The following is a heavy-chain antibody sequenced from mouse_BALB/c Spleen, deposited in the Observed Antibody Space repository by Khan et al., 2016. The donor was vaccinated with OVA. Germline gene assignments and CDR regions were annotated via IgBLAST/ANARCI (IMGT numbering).Heavy chain of an antibody. CDR1: GYTFTSYW. V-gene: IGHV1S81*02. CDR2: TNPTNGRT. CDR3: ARIKKIVATYFDY. J-gene: IGHJ2*01. Sequence: VQLQQSGAELVKAGASVKMSCKASGYTFTSYWMHWVKQRLGQGLEWFAETNPTNGRTYYNEKFKSKATLTVDNSSSTAYMLLSGPTFEDSAVYYCARIKKIVATYFDYGGQGTTLTVSS. D-gene: IGHD1-1*01.